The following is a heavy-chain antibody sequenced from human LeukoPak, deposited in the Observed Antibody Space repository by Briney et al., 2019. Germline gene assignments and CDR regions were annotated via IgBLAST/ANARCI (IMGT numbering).Heavy chain of an antibody. CDR1: GFTVSSNY. CDR2: IYSGGST. CDR3: VRGDYGDYTLFDY. J-gene: IGHJ4*02. D-gene: IGHD4-17*01. V-gene: IGHV3-53*01. Sequence: GGSLRLSCATSGFTVSSNYMSWVRQAPGKGLEWVSVIYSGGSTYYADSVKGRFTISRDNSKNTLYLQMNSLRAEDTAVYYCVRGDYGDYTLFDYWGQGTLVTVSS.